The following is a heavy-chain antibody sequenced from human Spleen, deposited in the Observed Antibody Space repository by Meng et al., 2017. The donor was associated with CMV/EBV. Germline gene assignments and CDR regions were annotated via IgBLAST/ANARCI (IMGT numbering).Heavy chain of an antibody. J-gene: IGHJ4*02. CDR2: ISTDTRNP. CDR3: AGERGYGSLHYFDY. CDR1: GCTFTSSS. V-gene: IGHV7-4-1*02. D-gene: IGHD2-2*03. Sequence: KASGCTFTSSSISWVGQDPGQDLEWMGWISTDTRNPTYAKGFAGRFVFSLDTTVSTEYLQIISPKTENTAVYYCAGERGYGSLHYFDYWGQGTLVTVSS.